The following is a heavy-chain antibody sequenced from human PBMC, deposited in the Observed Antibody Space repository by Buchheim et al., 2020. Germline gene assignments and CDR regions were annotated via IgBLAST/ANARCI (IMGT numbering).Heavy chain of an antibody. J-gene: IGHJ4*02. CDR3: ARHPSKRIAAAGIDY. D-gene: IGHD6-13*01. CDR2: IYYSGST. Sequence: QLQLQESGPGLVKPSETLSLTCTVSGGSISSSSYYWGWIRQPPGKGLEWIGSIYYSGSTYYNPSLKSRVTISVDTSKNQFSLKLSSVTVADTAVYYCARHPSKRIAAAGIDYWGQGTL. CDR1: GGSISSSSYY. V-gene: IGHV4-39*01.